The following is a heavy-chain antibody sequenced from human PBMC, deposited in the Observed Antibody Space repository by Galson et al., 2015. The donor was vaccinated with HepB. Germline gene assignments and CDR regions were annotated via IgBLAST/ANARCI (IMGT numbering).Heavy chain of an antibody. CDR1: GYTFSKYY. D-gene: IGHD3-16*01. Sequence: SVKVSCKASGYTFSKYYIHWVRQAPGQGLEWLGVIDPSVSTTMYTQKLQGRLTMTGDTSTSTVFMELSSLTSDDTAMYYCTRWWHAGGQYYGFDIWGKGQWSPSPQ. CDR2: IDPSVSTT. V-gene: IGHV1-46*04. CDR3: TRWWHAGGQYYGFDI. J-gene: IGHJ3*02.